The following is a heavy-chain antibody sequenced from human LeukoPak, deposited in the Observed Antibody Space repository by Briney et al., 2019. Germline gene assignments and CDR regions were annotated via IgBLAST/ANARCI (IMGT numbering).Heavy chain of an antibody. CDR1: GGSISTISY. J-gene: IGHJ4*02. V-gene: IGHV4-39*07. CDR3: ATSSGSSYYFDY. CDR2: TYYSGST. Sequence: KPSETLSLTCTVSGGSISTISYWGWIRQPPGKGLEGIGSTYYSGSTDYYPTLKRRVTISRDTSKHQVSLKLSSVTAADTAVYYCATSSGSSYYFDYWGQGALVTVSS. D-gene: IGHD1-26*01.